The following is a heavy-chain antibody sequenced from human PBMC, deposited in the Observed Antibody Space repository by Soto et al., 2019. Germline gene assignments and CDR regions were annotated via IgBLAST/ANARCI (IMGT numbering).Heavy chain of an antibody. D-gene: IGHD3-9*01. CDR1: GFTFSDYG. J-gene: IGHJ4*02. V-gene: IGHV3-23*01. Sequence: EVQLLESGGGLVQPGGSLRLSCAASGFTFSDYGMSWVRQTTGKGLEWLAAMSGSGTSVYYADSVKGRFTISRDNSRNILFLHMSSLRAADTAIYYCAQTSGSNWLLDYWGLGTLRNGSS. CDR2: MSGSGTSV. CDR3: AQTSGSNWLLDY.